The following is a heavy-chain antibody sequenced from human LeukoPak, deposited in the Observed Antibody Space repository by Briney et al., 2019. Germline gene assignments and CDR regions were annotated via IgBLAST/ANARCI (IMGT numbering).Heavy chain of an antibody. J-gene: IGHJ4*02. V-gene: IGHV3-21*01. Sequence: GGSLRLSCAASGFTFSSYSMNWVRQAPGKGLEWVSSISSSSSYIYYADSVKGRFTISRDNAKNSLYLQMNSLRAEDTAVYYCARVGASAGTGGNYWGQGTLVTVSS. CDR3: ARVGASAGTGGNY. CDR1: GFTFSSYS. CDR2: ISSSSSYI. D-gene: IGHD6-13*01.